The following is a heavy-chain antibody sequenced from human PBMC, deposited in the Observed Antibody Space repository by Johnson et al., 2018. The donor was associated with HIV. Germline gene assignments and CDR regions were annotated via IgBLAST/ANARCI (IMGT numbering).Heavy chain of an antibody. J-gene: IGHJ3*01. D-gene: IGHD5-24*01. CDR1: GFAVSNNY. Sequence: PGGSLRLSCAVSGFAVSNNYMRWVRQPPGKGLEWVSGINWNGGSVGYADSVKGRFIISRDNAKNTLYLQMNSLKTEDTAVYYCTTRTWLDALDLWGQGTIVTVAS. CDR3: TTRTWLDALDL. V-gene: IGHV3-20*04. CDR2: INWNGGSV.